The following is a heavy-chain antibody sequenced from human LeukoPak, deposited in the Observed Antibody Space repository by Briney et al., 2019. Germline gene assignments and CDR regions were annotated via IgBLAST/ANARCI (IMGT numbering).Heavy chain of an antibody. Sequence: ASVKVSCKASGYTFTGYYMHWVRQAPGQGLEWMGWISAYNGNTNYAQKLQGRVAMTTDTSTSTAYMELRSLRSDDTAVYYCARDPGSGSYYQPSYYFDYWGQGTLVTVSS. CDR2: ISAYNGNT. CDR3: ARDPGSGSYYQPSYYFDY. CDR1: GYTFTGYY. D-gene: IGHD3-10*01. J-gene: IGHJ4*02. V-gene: IGHV1-18*04.